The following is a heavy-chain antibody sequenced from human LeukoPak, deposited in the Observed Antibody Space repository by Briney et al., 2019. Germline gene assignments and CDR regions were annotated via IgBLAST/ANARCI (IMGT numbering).Heavy chain of an antibody. CDR2: FDPEDGET. V-gene: IGHV1-24*01. CDR3: ACSTTGKPVAGTLNLYGMDV. D-gene: IGHD6-19*01. CDR1: GYTLTELS. J-gene: IGHJ6*02. Sequence: ASVKVSCKVSGYTLTELSMHWVRQAPGKGLEWMGGFDPEDGETIYAQKFQGRVTMTEDTSTDTAYMELSSLRSEDTAVYYCACSTTGKPVAGTLNLYGMDVWGQGTTVTVSS.